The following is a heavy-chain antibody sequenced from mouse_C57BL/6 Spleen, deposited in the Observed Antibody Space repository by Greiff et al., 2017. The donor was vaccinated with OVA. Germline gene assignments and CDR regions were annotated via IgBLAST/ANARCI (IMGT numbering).Heavy chain of an antibody. J-gene: IGHJ2*01. CDR3: ARHHYYGSSLFDY. Sequence: VQLQQSGPGLVQPSQSLSITCTVSGFSLTSYGVHWVRQSPGKGLEWLGVIWSGGSTDYNAPFISRLSISKDNSKSQVFFKMNSLQADDTAIYYCARHHYYGSSLFDYWGQGTTLTVSS. D-gene: IGHD1-1*01. CDR1: GFSLTSYG. V-gene: IGHV2-2*01. CDR2: IWSGGST.